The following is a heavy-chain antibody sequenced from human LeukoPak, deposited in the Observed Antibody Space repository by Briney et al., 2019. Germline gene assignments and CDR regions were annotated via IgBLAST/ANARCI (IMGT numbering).Heavy chain of an antibody. CDR3: ASLLRDIVGDAFDI. Sequence: GGSRRLSCAASGFTFSDYYMSWIRQAPGKGLEWVSYISSSGSTIYYADSVKGRFTISRDNAKNSLYLQMNSLRAEDTAVYYCASLLRDIVGDAFDIWGQGTMVTVSS. D-gene: IGHD2-21*01. CDR1: GFTFSDYY. V-gene: IGHV3-11*01. CDR2: ISSSGSTI. J-gene: IGHJ3*02.